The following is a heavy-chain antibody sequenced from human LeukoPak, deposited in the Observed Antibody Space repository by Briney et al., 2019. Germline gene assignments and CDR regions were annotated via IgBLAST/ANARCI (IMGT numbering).Heavy chain of an antibody. J-gene: IGHJ4*02. Sequence: GESLQISCQGSGYSFTTHWIGWVRQMPGKGLEWMGIIYPGDSDTRYSPSFRGQVTMSADKSISTAYLQWSSLKASDTAMYYCARHEEDYGFDYWGQGTLVTVSS. CDR1: GYSFTTHW. D-gene: IGHD4-17*01. CDR2: IYPGDSDT. CDR3: ARHEEDYGFDY. V-gene: IGHV5-51*01.